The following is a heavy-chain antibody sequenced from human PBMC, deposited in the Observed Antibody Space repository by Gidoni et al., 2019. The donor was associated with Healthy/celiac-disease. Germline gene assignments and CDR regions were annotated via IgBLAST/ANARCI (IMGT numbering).Heavy chain of an antibody. J-gene: IGHJ4*02. D-gene: IGHD3-10*01. Sequence: EVQLLESGGGLLQPGGSLRLSCAAPGFTFSSNAMCWVRKAPGKGLGWITAISGSGGSKYYADSVKGWFTISRDKSKNTLYLQMNSLRDEDTAVYYCAKRTSGSPRGYFDYWGQGTLVTVSS. CDR2: ISGSGGSK. CDR1: GFTFSSNA. V-gene: IGHV3-23*01. CDR3: AKRTSGSPRGYFDY.